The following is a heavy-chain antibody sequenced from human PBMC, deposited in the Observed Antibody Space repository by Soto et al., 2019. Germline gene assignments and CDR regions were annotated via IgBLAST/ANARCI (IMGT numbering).Heavy chain of an antibody. CDR3: AGVYSSSGYEGGMDV. CDR1: GYTFTSYD. CDR2: MNPNSGNT. Sequence: QVQLVQSGAEVKKPGASLKVSCKASGYTFTSYDINWVRQANGQGLEWMGWMNPNSGNTGYAQKFQGRVTMTRNTSIITAYMELSSLRSEDTALYYCAGVYSSSGYEGGMDVWGHGTTVTVSS. J-gene: IGHJ6*02. D-gene: IGHD6-13*01. V-gene: IGHV1-8*01.